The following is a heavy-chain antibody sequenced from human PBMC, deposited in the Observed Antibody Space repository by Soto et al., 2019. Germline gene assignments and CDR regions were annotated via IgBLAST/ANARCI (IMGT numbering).Heavy chain of an antibody. CDR1: GFTVSSNY. D-gene: IGHD6-13*01. CDR2: IYSGGST. J-gene: IGHJ4*02. CDR3: ARVPEYSSSWYFDY. Sequence: GESLKISCAASGFTVSSNYMSWVRQAPGKGLEWVSVIYSGGSTYYADSVKGRFTISRDNSKNTLYLQMNSLRAEDTAVYYCARVPEYSSSWYFDYWGQGTLVTVSS. V-gene: IGHV3-66*01.